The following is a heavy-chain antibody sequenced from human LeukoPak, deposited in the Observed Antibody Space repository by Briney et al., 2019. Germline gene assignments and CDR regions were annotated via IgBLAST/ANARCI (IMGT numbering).Heavy chain of an antibody. J-gene: IGHJ4*02. V-gene: IGHV3-23*01. D-gene: IGHD3-9*01. CDR2: LSGTGDST. CDR1: GFTFSIYA. Sequence: PGGSLRLSCAASGFTFSIYAMSWVRQTPGKGLEWVSTLSGTGDSTYYADSVKGRFTISRDNSKNTLYLQMNSLRAEDTAVYYCAKVLSLRHLDWVLYIDHWGQGALVTVSS. CDR3: AKVLSLRHLDWVLYIDH.